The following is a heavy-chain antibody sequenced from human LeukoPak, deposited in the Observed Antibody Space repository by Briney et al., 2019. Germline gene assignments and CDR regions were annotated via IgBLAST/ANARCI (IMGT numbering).Heavy chain of an antibody. Sequence: SETLSLTCAVCGGSFSGYYWSWIRQPPGKGLEWIGEINHSGSTNYNPSLKSRVTISVDTSKNQFSLKLSSVTAADTAVYYCARGSGYDYASRYYYGMDVWGQGTTVTVSS. V-gene: IGHV4-34*01. CDR1: GGSFSGYY. CDR3: ARGSGYDYASRYYYGMDV. J-gene: IGHJ6*02. D-gene: IGHD3-16*01. CDR2: INHSGST.